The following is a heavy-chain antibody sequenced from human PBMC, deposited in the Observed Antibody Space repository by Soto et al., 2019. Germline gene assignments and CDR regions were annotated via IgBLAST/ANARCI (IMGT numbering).Heavy chain of an antibody. CDR3: ARDLGTDTAMVTPIY. J-gene: IGHJ4*02. Sequence: ASVKVSCKASGYTLTSYYMHWVRQAPGQGLEWMGIINPSGGSTSYAQKFQGRVTMTRDTSTSTVYMELSSLRSEDTAVYYCARDLGTDTAMVTPIYWGQGTLVTVSS. V-gene: IGHV1-46*01. D-gene: IGHD5-18*01. CDR1: GYTLTSYY. CDR2: INPSGGST.